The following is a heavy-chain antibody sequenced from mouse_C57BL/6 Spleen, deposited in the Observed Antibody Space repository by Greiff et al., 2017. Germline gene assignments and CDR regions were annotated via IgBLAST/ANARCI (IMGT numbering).Heavy chain of an antibody. D-gene: IGHD3-2*02. CDR3: ARDQSSGYVFAY. CDR1: GFTFSSYA. J-gene: IGHJ3*01. V-gene: IGHV5-4*01. CDR2: ISDGGSYT. Sequence: DVQLVESGGGLVKPGGSLKLSCAASGFTFSSYAMSWVRQTPEKRLEWVATISDGGSYTYYPDNVKGRFTISRDNAKNNLYLQMSHLKSEDTAMYYCARDQSSGYVFAYWGQGTLVTVSA.